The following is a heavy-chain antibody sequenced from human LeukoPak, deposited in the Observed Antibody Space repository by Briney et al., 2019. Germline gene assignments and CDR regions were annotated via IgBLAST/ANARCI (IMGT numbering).Heavy chain of an antibody. J-gene: IGHJ5*02. Sequence: GGSLRLSCAASGFTFSSYNMNWVRQAPGKGLEWVSSISSSSDYIYYADSVKGRFTISRDNSKNTLFLQMNSLRTDDTAVYYCGREQSAYYVHAFDPWGQGTLVTVSS. D-gene: IGHD3-3*01. V-gene: IGHV3-21*01. CDR1: GFTFSSYN. CDR2: ISSSSDYI. CDR3: GREQSAYYVHAFDP.